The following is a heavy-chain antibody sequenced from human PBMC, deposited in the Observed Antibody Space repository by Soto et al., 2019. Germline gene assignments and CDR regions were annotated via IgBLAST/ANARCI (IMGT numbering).Heavy chain of an antibody. Sequence: QVQLVQSWAEVKQPGSSVKVSCKASGGTFSSYAISWVRQAPGQGLEWMGGIIPIFGTAKYAQKFQGRVTMTADESTSTAYVGLSSRGSEDTAVYSCAGGGSNIYEYDSSGYYYGGFPYWGQGTLVTVSS. J-gene: IGHJ4*02. CDR1: GGTFSSYA. CDR3: AGGGSNIYEYDSSGYYYGGFPY. CDR2: IIPIFGTA. V-gene: IGHV1-69*01. D-gene: IGHD3-22*01.